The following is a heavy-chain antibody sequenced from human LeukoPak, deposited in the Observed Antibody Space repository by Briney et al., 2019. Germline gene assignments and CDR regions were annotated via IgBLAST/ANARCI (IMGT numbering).Heavy chain of an antibody. Sequence: ESVPTLVNPTQTLTLTCTFSGFSLSTSGVGVGWIRQPPGKALEWLALIYWNDDKRYSPSLKSRLTITKDTSKNQVVLTMTNMDPVDTATYYYAHSLYDSSDNWFDPWGQGTLVTVSS. CDR1: GFSLSTSGVG. J-gene: IGHJ5*02. CDR3: AHSLYDSSDNWFDP. V-gene: IGHV2-5*01. CDR2: IYWNDDK. D-gene: IGHD3-22*01.